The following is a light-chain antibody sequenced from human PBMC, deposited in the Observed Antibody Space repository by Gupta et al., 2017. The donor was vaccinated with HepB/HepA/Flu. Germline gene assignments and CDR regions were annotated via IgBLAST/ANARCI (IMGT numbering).Light chain of an antibody. CDR3: RQSDSTPLT. CDR1: KRISSY. CDR2: AAS. V-gene: IGKV1-39*01. J-gene: IGKJ4*01. Sequence: DIQMTQSPSSLSASVGDRVTITCRESKRISSYFNWYQQKPGKAPKLLIYAASSLQSGVPSRFSCSVSGTEFTLTISRLQPEDFATYYCRQSDSTPLTFGGGTKVEIK.